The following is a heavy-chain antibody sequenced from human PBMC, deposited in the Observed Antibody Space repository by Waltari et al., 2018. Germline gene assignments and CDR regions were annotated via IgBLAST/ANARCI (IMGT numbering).Heavy chain of an antibody. J-gene: IGHJ4*02. CDR1: GFTFSSYS. D-gene: IGHD2-21*01. Sequence: EVQLVESGGGLVKPGGSLRLSCAASGFTFSSYSMHWVRQAPGKGLEWVSSISSSSSYIYYADSVKGRFTISRDNAKNSLYLQMNSLRAEDTAVYYCARSIPQVGAPDFDYWGQGTLVTVSS. V-gene: IGHV3-21*01. CDR2: ISSSSSYI. CDR3: ARSIPQVGAPDFDY.